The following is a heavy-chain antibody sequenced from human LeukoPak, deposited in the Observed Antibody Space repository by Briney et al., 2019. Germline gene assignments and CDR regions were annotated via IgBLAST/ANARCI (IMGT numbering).Heavy chain of an antibody. CDR3: AKDLGRSDWSDFDY. V-gene: IGHV3-53*01. J-gene: IGHJ4*02. CDR2: IYSSGST. D-gene: IGHD6-19*01. CDR1: GFTVSSNY. Sequence: GGSLRLSCAASGFTVSSNYMSWVRQAPGKGLEWVSIIYSSGSTYYADSVKGRFTISRDTSKNTLYLQMNSLRAEDTAVYYCAKDLGRSDWSDFDYWGQGTLVTVSS.